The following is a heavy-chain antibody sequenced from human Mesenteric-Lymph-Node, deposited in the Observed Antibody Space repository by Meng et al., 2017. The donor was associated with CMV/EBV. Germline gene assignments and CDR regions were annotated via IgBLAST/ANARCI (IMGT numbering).Heavy chain of an antibody. D-gene: IGHD3-22*01. CDR3: ARVHGTYYYDSSGYRHFDY. CDR1: GGSISSYY. CDR2: INHSGST. J-gene: IGHJ4*02. V-gene: IGHV4-34*01. Sequence: SETLSLTCTVSGGSISSYYWSWIRQPPGKGLEWIGEINHSGSTNYNPSLKSRVTISVDTSKNQFSLKLSSVTAADTAVYYCARVHGTYYYDSSGYRHFDYWGQGTLVTVSS.